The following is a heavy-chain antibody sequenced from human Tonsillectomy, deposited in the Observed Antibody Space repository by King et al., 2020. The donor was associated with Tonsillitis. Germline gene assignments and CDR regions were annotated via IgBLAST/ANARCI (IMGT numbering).Heavy chain of an antibody. CDR3: ARPRYLHLGHFDL. J-gene: IGHJ2*01. CDR1: GFTFSNFW. D-gene: IGHD3-16*01. V-gene: IGHV3-7*03. Sequence: VQLVESGGGLVQPGGSLRLSCAASGFTFSNFWMSWVRQAPGKGLEWVANMNQNGSEIHYVDSVKGRFTISRDNAENSLYLQMNSLRAEDTAVYYCARPRYLHLGHFDLWGRGTLVTASS. CDR2: MNQNGSEI.